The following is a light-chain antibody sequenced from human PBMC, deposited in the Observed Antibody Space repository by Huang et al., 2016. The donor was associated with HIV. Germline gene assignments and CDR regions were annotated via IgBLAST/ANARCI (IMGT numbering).Light chain of an antibody. CDR1: QDIRSS. CDR2: AAS. J-gene: IGKJ5*01. V-gene: IGKV1-NL1*01. Sequence: DIQMTQSPSSLSASVGDRVTITCRASQDIRSSLAWYQQKPGKAPKLLLFAASRLESGVPARFSGSGSGTDYTRTISSLQPEDFATYYCQQYYTTPRDTFGQGTRLAIK. CDR3: QQYYTTPRDT.